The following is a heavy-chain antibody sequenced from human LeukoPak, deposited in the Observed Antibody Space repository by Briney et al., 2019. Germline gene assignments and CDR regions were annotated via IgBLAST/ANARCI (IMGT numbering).Heavy chain of an antibody. D-gene: IGHD2-21*01. CDR3: ARDVVCDPNLGDCGGVPFDY. Sequence: ASVKVSCKASGYRFTSHGITWVRQAPGQGLEWMGIINPSGGSTSYAQKFQGRVTMTRDMSTSTVYMELSSLRSEDTAVYYCARDVVCDPNLGDCGGVPFDYWGQGTLVTVSS. CDR2: INPSGGST. J-gene: IGHJ4*02. V-gene: IGHV1-46*01. CDR1: GYRFTSHG.